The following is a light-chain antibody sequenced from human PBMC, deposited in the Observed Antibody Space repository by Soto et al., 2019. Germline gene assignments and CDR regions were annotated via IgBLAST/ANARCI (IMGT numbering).Light chain of an antibody. J-gene: IGKJ1*01. CDR3: QYWDDYSWT. CDR1: QSITDW. V-gene: IGKV1-5*03. CDR2: KAS. Sequence: DIPMTKSPSTLSASVGDRVTITCRASQSITDWLDWYQQKPGKAPKFLIYKASNLEGGVPSRFSGSGSGTEFTLTISSVQPDEFATYYCQYWDDYSWTFGQGTKVEIK.